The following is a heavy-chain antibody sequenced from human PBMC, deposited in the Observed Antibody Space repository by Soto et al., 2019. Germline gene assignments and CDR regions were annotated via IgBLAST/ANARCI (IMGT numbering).Heavy chain of an antibody. J-gene: IGHJ4*02. CDR1: GYTFTDYW. D-gene: IGHD2-2*02. CDR3: ARLGYCTGTSCYTFDS. CDR2: IYPGDSDT. V-gene: IGHV5-51*01. Sequence: PGESLKISCKGSGYTFTDYWIGWVRQLPGKGLEWMGIIYPGDSDTRYSPSFQGHVTITVDKSTSTAYLQWNTLKASDTAMYYCARLGYCTGTSCYTFDSWGQGTLVTVSS.